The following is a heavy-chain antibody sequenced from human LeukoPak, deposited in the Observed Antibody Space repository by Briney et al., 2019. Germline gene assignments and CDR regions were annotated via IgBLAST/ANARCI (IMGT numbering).Heavy chain of an antibody. J-gene: IGHJ4*02. CDR2: IYYSGST. Sequence: SETLSLTCTVSGGSISSSSYYWGWIRQPPGKGLEWIGSIYYSGSTYYNPSLKSRVTISVDTSKNQFSLKLSSVTAADTAVYYWAENPRNLLDYWGQGTLVTASS. V-gene: IGHV4-39*01. CDR3: AENPRNLLDY. CDR1: GGSISSSSYY.